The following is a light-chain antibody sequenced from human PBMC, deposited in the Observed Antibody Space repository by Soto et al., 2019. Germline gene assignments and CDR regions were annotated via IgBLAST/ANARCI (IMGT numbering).Light chain of an antibody. CDR1: QNINSW. Sequence: DIHMTQSPSTLSASAGDRVTITCRASQNINSWLAWYQQKPGKAPQLLIYEASSFEKGVPARFGGSGSGTEFTLTISSLQPDDFATYYCQQYNVYSCSFGEGTKVEIK. J-gene: IGKJ1*01. CDR3: QQYNVYSCS. CDR2: EAS. V-gene: IGKV1-5*01.